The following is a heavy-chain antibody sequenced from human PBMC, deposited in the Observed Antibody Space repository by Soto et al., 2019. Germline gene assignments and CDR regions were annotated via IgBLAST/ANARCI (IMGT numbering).Heavy chain of an antibody. CDR2: IYWDDDK. J-gene: IGHJ4*02. CDR1: GFSLTTSGVG. V-gene: IGHV2-5*02. Sequence: QITLNESGPTVVRPTETLTLTCRFSGFSLTTSGVGVGWIRQSPGKAPEWLALIYWDDDKRYSASLKSRLTSTKDTSKNQVVLTVSDLDPTDTATYYCAHRVLRTVFGLVTTTAIYCDFWGQGTPVAGSS. D-gene: IGHD3-3*01. CDR3: AHRVLRTVFGLVTTTAIYCDF.